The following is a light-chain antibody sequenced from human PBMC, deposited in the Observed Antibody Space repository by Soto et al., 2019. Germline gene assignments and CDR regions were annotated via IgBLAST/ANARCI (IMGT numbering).Light chain of an antibody. J-gene: IGKJ4*01. V-gene: IGKV3-20*01. CDR2: GAS. CDR3: QQYGSPPLT. CDR1: QRVSSSY. Sequence: EIVLTQSPGTLSLSPGERAALSCRASQRVSSSYLAWYQQKPGQAPRLLLYGASSWATDIPARFSGSGSGTDFPVTISRLEPEEFAVDYWQQYGSPPLTFGGGPRVEIK.